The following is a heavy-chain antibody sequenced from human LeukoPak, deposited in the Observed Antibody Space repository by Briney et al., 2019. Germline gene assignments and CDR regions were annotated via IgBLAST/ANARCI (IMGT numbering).Heavy chain of an antibody. CDR2: ISAYNGNT. CDR3: AREENSSGYSGAEYFQH. V-gene: IGHV1-18*01. CDR1: GYTFTSYG. D-gene: IGHD3-22*01. J-gene: IGHJ1*01. Sequence: GASVKVSCKASGYTFTSYGISWVRQAPGQGLEWMGWISAYNGNTNYAQKLQGRVTMTTDTSTSTAYMELRSLRSDDTAVYYCAREENSSGYSGAEYFQHWGQGTLVTVSS.